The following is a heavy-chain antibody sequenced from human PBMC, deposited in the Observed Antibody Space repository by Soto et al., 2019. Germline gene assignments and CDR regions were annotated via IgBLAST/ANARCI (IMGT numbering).Heavy chain of an antibody. CDR2: MNPKSGDT. Sequence: QVQLVQSGAEVKMPGASVKVSCKASGYTFTDYGINWVRQATGQGLEWMGWMNPKSGDTVYAQKFQGRVSMTRATSISTAYMELNSLKSEDTAVYYCARGGYSVGGATVYGGQGTLVTVSS. CDR3: ARGGYSVGGATVY. CDR1: GYTFTDYG. V-gene: IGHV1-8*01. D-gene: IGHD1-26*01. J-gene: IGHJ4*02.